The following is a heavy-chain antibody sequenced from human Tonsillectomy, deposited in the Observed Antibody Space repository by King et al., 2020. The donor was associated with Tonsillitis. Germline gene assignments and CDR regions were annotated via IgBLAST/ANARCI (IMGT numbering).Heavy chain of an antibody. CDR1: GYTFTGYY. CDR3: ARVIGYPIFDC. V-gene: IGHV1-2*02. Sequence: QLVESGAEVKKPGASVKVSCKASGYTFTGYYIHWVRQAPGQGLEWMGWINPISGGTNYAQTFQGRVTMTRETSLIPAYMELSRLRSDDTAVYYCARVIGYPIFDCWGQGALVTVSS. CDR2: INPISGGT. J-gene: IGHJ4*02. D-gene: IGHD2-8*01.